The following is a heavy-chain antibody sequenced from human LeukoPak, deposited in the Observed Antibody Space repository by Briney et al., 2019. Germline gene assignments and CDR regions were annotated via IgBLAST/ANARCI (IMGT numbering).Heavy chain of an antibody. CDR2: IYYSGST. D-gene: IGHD6-13*01. Sequence: SETLSLTCTVSGGSISSHYWSWIRQPPGKGLEWIGYIYYSGSTNCNPSLKSRVTISVDTSKNQFSLKLSSVTAADTAVYYCARYWVAAGFDPWGQGTLVTVSS. CDR1: GGSISSHY. J-gene: IGHJ5*02. V-gene: IGHV4-59*11. CDR3: ARYWVAAGFDP.